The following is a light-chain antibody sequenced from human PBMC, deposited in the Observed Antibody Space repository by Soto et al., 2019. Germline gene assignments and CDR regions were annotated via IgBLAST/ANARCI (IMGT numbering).Light chain of an antibody. CDR1: QSISSY. J-gene: IGKJ4*01. V-gene: IGKV1-39*01. Sequence: DIQVTQSLSSLSASLRDIVTITCRASQSISSYLNWYQQKPGKAPKLLIYAASSLQSGVPSRFSGSGSGTDFTLTISSLQPEDFATYYCQQSYSTPLTFGGGTKVDIK. CDR3: QQSYSTPLT. CDR2: AAS.